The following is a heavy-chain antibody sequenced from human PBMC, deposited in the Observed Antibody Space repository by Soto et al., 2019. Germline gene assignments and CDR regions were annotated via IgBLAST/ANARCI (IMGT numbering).Heavy chain of an antibody. V-gene: IGHV1-69*02. CDR3: ARATIVLVPAAMVSHWFDP. CDR1: GGTFSSYT. D-gene: IGHD2-2*01. J-gene: IGHJ5*02. CDR2: IIPILGIA. Sequence: ASVKVSCKASGGTFSSYTISWVRQAPGQGLEWMGRIIPILGIANYAQKFQGRVTITADKSTSTAYMELSSLRSEDTAVYYCARATIVLVPAAMVSHWFDPWGQGTLVTVSS.